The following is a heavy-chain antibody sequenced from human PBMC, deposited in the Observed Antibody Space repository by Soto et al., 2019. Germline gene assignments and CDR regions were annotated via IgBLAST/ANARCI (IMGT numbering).Heavy chain of an antibody. J-gene: IGHJ4*02. CDR1: GGSISSGGYY. Sequence: SETLSLTCTVSGGSISSGGYYWSWIRQHPGKGLEWIGYIYYSGSTYYNPSLKSRVTISVDTSKNQFSLKLSSVTAADTAVYYCARRYGSGSSTIKYYFDYWGQGTLVTVPS. CDR2: IYYSGST. V-gene: IGHV4-31*03. CDR3: ARRYGSGSSTIKYYFDY. D-gene: IGHD3-10*01.